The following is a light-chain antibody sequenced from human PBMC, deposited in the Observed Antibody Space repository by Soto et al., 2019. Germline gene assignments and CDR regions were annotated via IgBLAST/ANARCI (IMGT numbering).Light chain of an antibody. CDR3: SSYTRSSTRV. J-gene: IGLJ3*02. CDR1: SSDVGGYNY. CDR2: EVS. Sequence: QSVLTQPASVSGSPGQSITISCTGTSSDVGGYNYVSWYQQHPGKAPKLMIYEVSNRPPGVSNRFSGSKSGNTASLTISGLQAEDEADYYCSSYTRSSTRVFGGGTKVTVL. V-gene: IGLV2-14*01.